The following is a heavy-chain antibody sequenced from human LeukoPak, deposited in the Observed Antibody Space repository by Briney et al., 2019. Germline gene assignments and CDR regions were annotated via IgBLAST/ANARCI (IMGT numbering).Heavy chain of an antibody. J-gene: IGHJ4*02. D-gene: IGHD5-24*01. CDR1: GGSISSGGYS. Sequence: PSETLSLTCTVSGGSISSGGYSWSWIRQPPGKGLEWIGEINHSGSTNYNPSLKSRVTISVDTSKNQFSLKLSSVTAADTAVYYCARREMAPRPFDYWGQGTLVTVSS. CDR2: INHSGST. V-gene: IGHV4-61*08. CDR3: ARREMAPRPFDY.